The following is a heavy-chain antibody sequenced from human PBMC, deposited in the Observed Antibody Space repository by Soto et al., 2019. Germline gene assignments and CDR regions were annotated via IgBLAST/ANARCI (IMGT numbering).Heavy chain of an antibody. CDR3: ARRGGSCYDR. V-gene: IGHV4-34*01. J-gene: IGHJ1*01. D-gene: IGHD2-15*01. Sequence: SETLSLTCAVYGGSFSGYYWSWIRQPLGKGLEWIGEINHSGSTNYNPSLKSRVTISVDTSKNQFSLKLSSVTAADTAVYYCARRGGSCYDRWGQGTPVTVSS. CDR1: GGSFSGYY. CDR2: INHSGST.